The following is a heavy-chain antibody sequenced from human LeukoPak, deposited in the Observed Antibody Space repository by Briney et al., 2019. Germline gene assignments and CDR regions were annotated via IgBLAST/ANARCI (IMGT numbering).Heavy chain of an antibody. Sequence: ASVKVSCKASGYNFTSYGISWVRQAPGQGLEWMGWISGYNGNTNYARKFQDRVTMTTDTSTSTAYMELRSLRSDDTAVYYCARPFDYGDAFDIWGQGTMVTVSS. CDR2: ISGYNGNT. CDR3: ARPFDYGDAFDI. CDR1: GYNFTSYG. J-gene: IGHJ3*02. V-gene: IGHV1-18*01. D-gene: IGHD4-17*01.